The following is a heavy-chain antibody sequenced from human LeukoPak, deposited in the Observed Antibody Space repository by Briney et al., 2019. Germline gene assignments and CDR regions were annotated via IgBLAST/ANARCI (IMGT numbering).Heavy chain of an antibody. CDR2: IYTSGST. CDR1: GGSISSGSYY. J-gene: IGHJ5*02. V-gene: IGHV4-61*02. CDR3: ARNVAYDSSGFDP. D-gene: IGHD3-22*01. Sequence: SQTLSLTCTVPGGSISSGSYYWSWIRQPAGKGLEWIGRIYTSGSTNYNPSLKSRVTISVDMSKNQFSLKLSSVTAADTAVYYCARNVAYDSSGFDPWGQGTLVTVSS.